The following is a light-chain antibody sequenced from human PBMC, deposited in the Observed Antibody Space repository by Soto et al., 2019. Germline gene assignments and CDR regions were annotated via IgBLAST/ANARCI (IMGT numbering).Light chain of an antibody. J-gene: IGLJ1*01. V-gene: IGLV2-23*01. CDR2: EGS. CDR3: CSYAGSSTFYV. CDR1: SSDVGSYNL. Sequence: ALTQPASVSGSPGQSITISCTGTSSDVGSYNLVSWYQQHPGKAPKLMIYEGSKRPSGVSNRFSGSKSGNTASLTISGLQAEDEADYYCCSYAGSSTFYVFGTGTKATVL.